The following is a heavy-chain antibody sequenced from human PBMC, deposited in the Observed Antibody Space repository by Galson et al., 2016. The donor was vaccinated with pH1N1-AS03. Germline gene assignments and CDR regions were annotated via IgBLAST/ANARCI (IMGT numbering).Heavy chain of an antibody. V-gene: IGHV3-7*03. J-gene: IGHJ4*02. CDR2: IKQDGSDK. Sequence: SLRLSCAASGFTFSNNWMTWVRQAPGKGLEWVANIKQDGSDKYYVDSVRGRFTISRDSGKHSVYLQMDSLRGEDTALYYCAKDMHHRSAWEVFESWGQGTLVTVSA. D-gene: IGHD2-15*01. CDR1: GFTFSNNW. CDR3: AKDMHHRSAWEVFES.